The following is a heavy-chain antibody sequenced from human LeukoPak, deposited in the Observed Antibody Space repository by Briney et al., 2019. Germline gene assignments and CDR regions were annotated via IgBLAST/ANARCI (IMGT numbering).Heavy chain of an antibody. CDR2: ISGSGGST. V-gene: IGHV3-23*01. CDR3: AKADRITIFGVAHN. CDR1: GFTFSSYA. D-gene: IGHD3-3*01. J-gene: IGHJ4*02. Sequence: GRSLRLSCAASGFTFSSYAMSWVRQAPGKGLEWVSAISGSGGSTYYADSVKGRFTISRDNSKNTLYLQMNSLRAEDTAVYYCAKADRITIFGVAHNWGQGTLVTVSS.